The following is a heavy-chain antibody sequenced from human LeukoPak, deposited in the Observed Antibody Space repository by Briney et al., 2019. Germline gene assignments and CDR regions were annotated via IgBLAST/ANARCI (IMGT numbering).Heavy chain of an antibody. CDR2: IRNSGDST. J-gene: IGHJ4*02. D-gene: IGHD4-17*01. V-gene: IGHV3-23*01. Sequence: PGGSLRLSCVVSGFTFSSKGMSWVRQAPGKGLEWVSGIRNSGDSTYYADSVKGRFTISRDNSKNTLYLQMNSLRAEDTAVYYWAKVIYGDYGGVVYWGERTLVTLSS. CDR1: GFTFSSKG. CDR3: AKVIYGDYGGVVY.